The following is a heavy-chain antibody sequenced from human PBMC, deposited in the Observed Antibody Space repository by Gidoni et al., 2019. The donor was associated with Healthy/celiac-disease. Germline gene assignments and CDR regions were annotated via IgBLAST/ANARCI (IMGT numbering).Heavy chain of an antibody. J-gene: IGHJ3*02. V-gene: IGHV4-39*01. CDR1: GGSISSSSYY. Sequence: QLQLQESGPGLVKPSETLSLTCTVSGGSISSSSYYWGWIRQPPGKGLEWIGSIYYSGSTYYNPSLKSRVTISVDTSKNQFSLKLSSVTAADTAVYYCARRARTDYFRDAFDIWGQGTMVTVSS. D-gene: IGHD5-12*01. CDR2: IYYSGST. CDR3: ARRARTDYFRDAFDI.